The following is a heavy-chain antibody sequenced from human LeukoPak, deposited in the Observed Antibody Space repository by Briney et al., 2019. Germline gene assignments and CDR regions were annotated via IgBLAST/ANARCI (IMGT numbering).Heavy chain of an antibody. Sequence: PGGSLRLSCAASGFSFSDAWMNWVSQAPGKGLEWASSISGSGGRTFYADSVRDRFTISRDNAKNTLFLQIKNLRTDDTAIYYCAKSRESSIWYSLADYWGQGTPVTVSS. J-gene: IGHJ4*02. CDR3: AKSRESSIWYSLADY. V-gene: IGHV3-23*01. CDR2: ISGSGGRT. D-gene: IGHD6-13*01. CDR1: GFSFSDAW.